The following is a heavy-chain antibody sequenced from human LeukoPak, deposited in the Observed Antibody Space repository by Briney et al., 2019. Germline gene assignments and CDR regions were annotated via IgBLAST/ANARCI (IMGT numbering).Heavy chain of an antibody. CDR2: ISGSGSST. CDR3: AREGANYVPFDY. CDR1: GFTFSSYA. D-gene: IGHD3-10*02. Sequence: GGSLRLSCAASGFTFSSYAMSWVRQAPGKGLEWVSLISGSGSSTYYADSAKGRFTISRDNSKNTLYLQMNSLRAEDTAVYYCAREGANYVPFDYWGQGTLVTVSS. J-gene: IGHJ4*02. V-gene: IGHV3-23*01.